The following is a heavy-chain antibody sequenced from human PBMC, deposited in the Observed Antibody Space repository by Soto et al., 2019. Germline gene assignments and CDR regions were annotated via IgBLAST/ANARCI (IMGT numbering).Heavy chain of an antibody. CDR3: ASYCDILTGAYYYYGMDV. V-gene: IGHV1-2*02. D-gene: IGHD3-9*01. Sequence: GASVKVSCKASGYTFTGYYMHWVRQAPGQGLEWMGWINPNSGGTNYAQKFQGRVTMTRDTSISTAYMELSRLRSDDTAVYYCASYCDILTGAYYYYGMDVWGQGTTVTSP. J-gene: IGHJ6*02. CDR2: INPNSGGT. CDR1: GYTFTGYY.